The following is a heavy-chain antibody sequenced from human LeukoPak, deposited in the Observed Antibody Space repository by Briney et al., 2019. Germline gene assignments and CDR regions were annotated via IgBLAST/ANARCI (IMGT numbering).Heavy chain of an antibody. D-gene: IGHD3-22*01. CDR1: GYTFTGYY. J-gene: IGHJ5*02. V-gene: IGHV1-2*02. Sequence: ASVKVSCKASGYTFTGYYMHWVRQAPGQGLEWMGWINPHSGGTNYAQKFQGRVTMTRDTSISTAYMELSRLRSDDTAVYYCARVSKKYYYDSSGYYYWFDPWGQGTLVTVSS. CDR2: INPHSGGT. CDR3: ARVSKKYYYDSSGYYYWFDP.